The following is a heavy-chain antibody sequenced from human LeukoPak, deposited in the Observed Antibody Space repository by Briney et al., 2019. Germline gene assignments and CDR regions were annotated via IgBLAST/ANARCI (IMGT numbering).Heavy chain of an antibody. Sequence: GGSLRLSCAASGFTFSTYWMHWVRQAPGKGLEWVANIKQDGSEKYYVDSVKGRFTISRDNAKSSLYLQMNGLRAEDTAVYYCAREQRISMIMMSRIWFDPWGQGTLVTVSS. CDR2: IKQDGSEK. V-gene: IGHV3-7*01. D-gene: IGHD3-22*01. CDR1: GFTFSTYW. J-gene: IGHJ5*02. CDR3: AREQRISMIMMSRIWFDP.